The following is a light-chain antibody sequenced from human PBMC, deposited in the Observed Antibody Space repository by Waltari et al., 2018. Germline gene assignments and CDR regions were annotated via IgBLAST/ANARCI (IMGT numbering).Light chain of an antibody. J-gene: IGLJ3*02. CDR2: DVS. V-gene: IGLV2-14*01. Sequence: QSALTQPASVSGSPGQSITISCTGTSSDVGGYNYVSWYQQHPGKDPKLIIYDVSKRPSGVYNRFSGSNSGNTASLTISGLQAEDEADFYCSSYTSSSTLLFGGGTKLTVL. CDR1: SSDVGGYNY. CDR3: SSYTSSSTLL.